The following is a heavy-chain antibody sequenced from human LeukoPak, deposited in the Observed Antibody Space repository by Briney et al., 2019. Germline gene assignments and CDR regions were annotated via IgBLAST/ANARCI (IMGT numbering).Heavy chain of an antibody. CDR2: IIPIFGTA. Sequence: SVKVSCKASGGTFSSYAINWVRQAPGQGLEWMGGIIPIFGTANYAQKFQGRVTITADESTSTAYMELSSLRPEDTAVYYCARDQGPRGGSSQPFDYWGQGTLVTVSS. V-gene: IGHV1-69*01. CDR3: ARDQGPRGGSSQPFDY. CDR1: GGTFSSYA. D-gene: IGHD2-15*01. J-gene: IGHJ4*02.